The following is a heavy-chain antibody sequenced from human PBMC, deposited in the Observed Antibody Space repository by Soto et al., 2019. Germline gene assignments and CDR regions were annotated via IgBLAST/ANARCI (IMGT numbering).Heavy chain of an antibody. CDR3: ARQGFGPLHGLVDV. V-gene: IGHV4-59*08. CDR2: VHHSWGS. D-gene: IGHD3-10*01. Sequence: QVQLQESGPGLVKPSETLSLSCTVSGGSISSYYWSWFRQSPGKRMEWIGYVHHSWGSSYNPSLQSRAATSLAPSKSQFSLTVTSVTATDTAVYYCARQGFGPLHGLVDVWGQGPTVTVSS. CDR1: GGSISSYY. J-gene: IGHJ6*02.